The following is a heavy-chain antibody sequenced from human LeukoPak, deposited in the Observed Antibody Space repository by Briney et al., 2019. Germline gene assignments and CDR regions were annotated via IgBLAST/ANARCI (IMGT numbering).Heavy chain of an antibody. CDR3: ARARRASGSPYYFDY. CDR2: INPSCGST. J-gene: IGHJ4*02. D-gene: IGHD1-26*01. Sequence: INPSCGSTSYAQKFQGRVTMNRETSTRTVYMELSSLRSEDTAVYYCARARRASGSPYYFDYWGQGTLVTVSS. V-gene: IGHV1-46*03.